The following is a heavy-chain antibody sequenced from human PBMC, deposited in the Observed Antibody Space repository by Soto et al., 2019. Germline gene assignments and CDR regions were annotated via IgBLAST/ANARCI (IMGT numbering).Heavy chain of an antibody. CDR1: GYTLTELS. J-gene: IGHJ5*02. CDR3: ATAKYCISTSCSLDINWFDP. Sequence: ASVKVSCKVSGYTLTELSMHWLRQAPGKGLEWMGGFDPEDGETIYAQKLQGRVTMTEDTSTDTAYMELSSLRSEDTAVYYCATAKYCISTSCSLDINWFDPWGQGTLVTVSS. CDR2: FDPEDGET. V-gene: IGHV1-24*01. D-gene: IGHD2-2*01.